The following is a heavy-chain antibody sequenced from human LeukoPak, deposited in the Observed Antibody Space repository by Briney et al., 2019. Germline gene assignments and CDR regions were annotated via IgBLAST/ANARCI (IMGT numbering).Heavy chain of an antibody. CDR2: IDGLGYST. Sequence: PGGSLRLSCAASGFTVVTNYMSWVRQAPGGGLEWVSAIDGLGYSTYYVDSVNGRFTISRDNSQNTLYLEMNSLTAEDTAVYYCAKELRSHTGWPFDYWGQGALVTVSS. V-gene: IGHV3-23*01. CDR1: GFTVVTNY. J-gene: IGHJ4*02. D-gene: IGHD6-19*01. CDR3: AKELRSHTGWPFDY.